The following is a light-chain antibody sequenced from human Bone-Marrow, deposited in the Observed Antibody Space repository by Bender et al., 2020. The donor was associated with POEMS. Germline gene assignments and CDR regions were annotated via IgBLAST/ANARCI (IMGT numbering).Light chain of an antibody. V-gene: IGLV1-44*01. CDR1: SSNIGAHA. CDR3: ATWDDSDVV. J-gene: IGLJ2*01. Sequence: QSVLTQPPSASGTPGQRVTISCSGGSSNIGAHAVNWYQHLPGTAPKLLIYSSHRRPSEVPDRFSGSRSGTSASLAISGLQSEDEADYYCATWDDSDVVFGGGTKLTVL. CDR2: SSH.